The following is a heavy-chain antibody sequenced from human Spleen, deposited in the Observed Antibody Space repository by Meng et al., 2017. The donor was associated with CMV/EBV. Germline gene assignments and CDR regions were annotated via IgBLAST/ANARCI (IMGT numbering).Heavy chain of an antibody. V-gene: IGHV4-61*01. D-gene: IGHD5-18*01. CDR2: IYYSGST. Sequence: TVSGGSVSSGSYYWSWIRQPPGKGLEWIGYIYYSGSTNYNPSLKSRVTISVDTSKNQFSLKLSSVTAADTAVYYCARTDTAMTKGDYWGQGTLVTVSS. CDR1: GGSVSSGSYY. CDR3: ARTDTAMTKGDY. J-gene: IGHJ4*02.